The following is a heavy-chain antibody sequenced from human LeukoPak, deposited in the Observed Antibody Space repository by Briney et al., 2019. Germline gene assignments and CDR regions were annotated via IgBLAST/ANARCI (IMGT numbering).Heavy chain of an antibody. Sequence: ASVKVSCKASGGTFSSYAISWVRQAPGQGLEWMGWINPNSGGTNYAQKFQGGVTMTRDTSISTAYMELSRLRSDDTAVYYCASLRFGELSDWGQGTLVTVSS. V-gene: IGHV1-2*02. CDR3: ASLRFGELSD. CDR1: GGTFSSYA. J-gene: IGHJ4*02. D-gene: IGHD3-10*01. CDR2: INPNSGGT.